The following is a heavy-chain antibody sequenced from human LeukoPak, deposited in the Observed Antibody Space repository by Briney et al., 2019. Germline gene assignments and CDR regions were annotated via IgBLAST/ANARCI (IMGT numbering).Heavy chain of an antibody. D-gene: IGHD5-24*01. Sequence: GGSLRLSCAASGFTFSDYYMDWVRQAPGKGLEWVGRVRNKANRYTTEYAASVRGRFTISGDESKNSLYLEVNSLKTEDTAVYYCARGYNSFDIWGQGTTVTVSS. CDR3: ARGYNSFDI. CDR2: VRNKANRYTT. V-gene: IGHV3-72*01. J-gene: IGHJ3*02. CDR1: GFTFSDYY.